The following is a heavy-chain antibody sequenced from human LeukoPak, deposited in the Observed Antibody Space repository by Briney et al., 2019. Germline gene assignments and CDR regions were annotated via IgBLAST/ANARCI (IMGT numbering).Heavy chain of an antibody. CDR1: GFTFDDYA. D-gene: IGHD1-1*01. CDR3: ATHYDWTFDC. V-gene: IGHV3-9*01. CDR2: IIWNSGSI. Sequence: GRSLRLSCAASGFTFDDYAMHWVRQAPGKGLEWVSGIIWNSGSIGYADSVKGRFSISRDNAKNSLYLQMNSLRGEDTAVYYCATHYDWTFDCWGQGTLVTVSS. J-gene: IGHJ4*02.